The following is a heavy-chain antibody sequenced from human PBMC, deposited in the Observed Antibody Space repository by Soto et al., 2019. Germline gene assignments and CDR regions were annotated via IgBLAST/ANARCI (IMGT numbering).Heavy chain of an antibody. J-gene: IGHJ4*02. V-gene: IGHV1-3*01. CDR2: INAGNGNT. CDR1: GYTFTSYA. Sequence: ASVKVSCKASGYTFTSYAMHWVRQAPGQRLEWMGWINAGNGNTKYSQKFQGRVTITRDTSASTAYMELSSLRSEDTAVYYCARGVVVPAAMMGIDYWGQGTLVTVSS. D-gene: IGHD2-2*01. CDR3: ARGVVVPAAMMGIDY.